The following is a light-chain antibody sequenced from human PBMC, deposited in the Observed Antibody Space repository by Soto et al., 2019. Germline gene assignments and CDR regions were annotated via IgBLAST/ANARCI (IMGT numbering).Light chain of an antibody. CDR2: DAS. V-gene: IGKV3-11*01. CDR3: QQRQYWPPIT. CDR1: LNVNSY. Sequence: GLSQSPATLSLSPGERDTLSCRASLNVNSYLAWYQQKPGQAPRLLIYDASNRAAGIPARFSGSGSGTDFTLTISSLEPEDFAIYYCQQRQYWPPITFGQGTRLEIK. J-gene: IGKJ5*01.